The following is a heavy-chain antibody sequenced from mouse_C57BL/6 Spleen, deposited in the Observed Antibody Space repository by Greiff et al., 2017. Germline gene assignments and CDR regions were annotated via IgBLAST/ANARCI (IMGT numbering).Heavy chain of an antibody. V-gene: IGHV1-82*01. D-gene: IGHD4-1*01. CDR2: IYPGDGDT. CDR3: TMGPYYFDY. J-gene: IGHJ2*01. Sequence: QVQLQQSGPELVKPGASVKISCKASGYAFSSSWMNWVKQRPGKGLEWIGRIYPGDGDTNYNGKFKGKATLTADKSSSTAYMQLSSLTSEDAAVYCCTMGPYYFDYWGQGTTLTVSS. CDR1: GYAFSSSW.